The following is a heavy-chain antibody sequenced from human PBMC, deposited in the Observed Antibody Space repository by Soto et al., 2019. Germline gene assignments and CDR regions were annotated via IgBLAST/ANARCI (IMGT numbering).Heavy chain of an antibody. Sequence: QVQLQESGPGLVKPSQTLSLTCTVSGGSISSGGYYWSWIRQHPGKGLEWIGYIYYSGSTYYNPSLKSRVTISVDTSKNQFSLKRISVTAADTAVYYCARGGIAAAAPPDYWGQGTLVTVSS. CDR2: IYYSGST. V-gene: IGHV4-31*03. CDR3: ARGGIAAAAPPDY. CDR1: GGSISSGGYY. D-gene: IGHD6-13*01. J-gene: IGHJ4*02.